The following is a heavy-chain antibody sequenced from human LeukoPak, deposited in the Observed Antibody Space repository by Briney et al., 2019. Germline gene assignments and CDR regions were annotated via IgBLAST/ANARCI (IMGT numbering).Heavy chain of an antibody. V-gene: IGHV4-59*01. D-gene: IGHD1-26*01. CDR1: GGSISSYY. CDR3: AKGRWELQGIYYHYYMDV. J-gene: IGHJ6*03. Sequence: PSETLSLTCTVSGGSISSYYWSWIRQPPGKGLEWIGYIYYSGSTNYNPSLKSRVTISVDTSKNQFSLKLSSVTAADTAVYYCAKGRWELQGIYYHYYMDVWGQGTTVTVSS. CDR2: IYYSGST.